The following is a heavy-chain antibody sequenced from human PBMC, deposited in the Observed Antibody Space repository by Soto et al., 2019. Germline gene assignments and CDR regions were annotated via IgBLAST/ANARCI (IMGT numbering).Heavy chain of an antibody. J-gene: IGHJ5*02. D-gene: IGHD2-15*01. CDR1: GGSISSSSYY. CDR2: SYYSGST. CDR3: ARLIGRPGCVFDP. Sequence: QLQLQESGPGLVKPSETLSLTCTVSGGSISSSSYYWGWIRQPPGQGLEWIGSSYYSGSTYYNPSLKSRVTISVDTSKNQFSLKLSSVTAEDTAVYYCARLIGRPGCVFDPWGQGTLVTVSS. V-gene: IGHV4-39*01.